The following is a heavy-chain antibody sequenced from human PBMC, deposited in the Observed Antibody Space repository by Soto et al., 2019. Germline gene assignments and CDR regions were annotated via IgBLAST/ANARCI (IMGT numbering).Heavy chain of an antibody. CDR2: IGTRGNTK. CDR3: ARDGTEYYGEYYDY. J-gene: IGHJ4*02. D-gene: IGHD4-17*01. Sequence: PGGSLRLSCATSGFTFSDYYMSWIRQAPGKRLEWVSNIGTRGNTKYYADSVRGRFTISRDNAKNSLYLQMNSLRADDTAVYYCARDGTEYYGEYYDYWGQGIPVTV. V-gene: IGHV3-11*01. CDR1: GFTFSDYY.